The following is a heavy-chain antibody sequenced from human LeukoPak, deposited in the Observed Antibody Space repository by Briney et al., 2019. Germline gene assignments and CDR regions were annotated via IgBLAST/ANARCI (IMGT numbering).Heavy chain of an antibody. CDR1: GGSISSGHYY. Sequence: SETLSLTCTVSGGSISSGHYYLNWIRQPAGKGLEWIGRIYSRGSTNYNSSLRSRVTISVDTSKNQFSLKLTSVTAADTAVYYCASDKGASGWGLGYWGQGTLVTVSS. J-gene: IGHJ4*02. V-gene: IGHV4-61*02. CDR3: ASDKGASGWGLGY. CDR2: IYSRGST. D-gene: IGHD6-19*01.